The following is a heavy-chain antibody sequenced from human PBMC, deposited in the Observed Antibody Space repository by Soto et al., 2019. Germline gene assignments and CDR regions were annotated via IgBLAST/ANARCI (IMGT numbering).Heavy chain of an antibody. CDR3: ATHNWNLDP. D-gene: IGHD1-7*01. Sequence: SETLSLTCTVSGGSIRSTTYYWGWIRQPPGKGLEWIGNIYYSGRTDYNPSLKGRVNISVDMSKNQFSLKLSSVTAADTAVYYCATHNWNLDPWGQGTLVTVSS. V-gene: IGHV4-39*01. J-gene: IGHJ5*02. CDR2: IYYSGRT. CDR1: GGSIRSTTYY.